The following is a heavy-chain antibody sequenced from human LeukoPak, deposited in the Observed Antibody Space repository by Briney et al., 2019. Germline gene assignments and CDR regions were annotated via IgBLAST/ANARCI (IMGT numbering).Heavy chain of an antibody. D-gene: IGHD2-2*02. CDR3: ARGVRAAIPY. J-gene: IGHJ4*02. V-gene: IGHV4-39*07. CDR2: IYYSGST. Sequence: SETLSLTCTVSGGSISSSSYYWGWIRQPPGKGLEWIGSIYYSGSTYYNPSLKSRVTISVDTSKNQFSLKLSSVTAADTAVYYCARGVRAAIPYWGQGTLVTVSP. CDR1: GGSISSSSYY.